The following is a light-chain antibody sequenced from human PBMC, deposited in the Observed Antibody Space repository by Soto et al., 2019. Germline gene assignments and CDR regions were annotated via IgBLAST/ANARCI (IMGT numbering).Light chain of an antibody. Sequence: EIVITQSPGTLSLSPGERATLSCRASQSVAKNYLAWYQHKPGQGPRLLISGASSRATGIPDRFSGSGSGTDFTLTISRLQPEDFAVYYCLQYASEPLTFGGGTKVEI. J-gene: IGKJ4*01. CDR3: LQYASEPLT. CDR2: GAS. V-gene: IGKV3-20*01. CDR1: QSVAKNY.